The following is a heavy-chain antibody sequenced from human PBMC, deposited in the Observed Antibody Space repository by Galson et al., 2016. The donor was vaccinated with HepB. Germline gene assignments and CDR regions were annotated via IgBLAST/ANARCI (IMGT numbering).Heavy chain of an antibody. CDR2: ITPSGGAT. V-gene: IGHV1-46*01. CDR3: VRQSYGDFPSDY. J-gene: IGHJ4*02. D-gene: IGHD4-17*01. CDR1: GYIFTSYY. Sequence: SVKVSCKASGYIFTSYYIHWVRQAPGQGLEWMGRITPSGGATTFAQKFQGRVTLTRDTSTYTVYMELSSLRSEDTAMYYCVRQSYGDFPSDYWGQGTLVTVSS.